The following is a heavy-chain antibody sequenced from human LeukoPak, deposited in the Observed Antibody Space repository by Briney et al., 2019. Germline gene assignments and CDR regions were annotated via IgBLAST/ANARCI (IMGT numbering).Heavy chain of an antibody. D-gene: IGHD3-16*01. J-gene: IGHJ4*02. CDR2: IYYSGST. Sequence: SDTLSLTCTVSGDSISRGGYYWSWIPQHPGKGLEWIGYIYYSGSTYYNPSLKSRVTISVDTSKNQFSLKLSSVTAADTAVYYCARDATFSRLDYWGQGTLVTVSS. CDR1: GDSISRGGYY. CDR3: ARDATFSRLDY. V-gene: IGHV4-31*03.